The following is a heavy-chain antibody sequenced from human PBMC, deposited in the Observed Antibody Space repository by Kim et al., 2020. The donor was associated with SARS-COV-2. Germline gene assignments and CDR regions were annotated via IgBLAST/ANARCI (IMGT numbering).Heavy chain of an antibody. D-gene: IGHD6-13*01. CDR1: GFTFSTFW. J-gene: IGHJ3*02. CDR3: ASAAPGTRNAFDI. V-gene: IGHV3-74*01. CDR2: INSDGSST. Sequence: GGSLRLSCAASGFTFSTFWMHWVRQVPGKGLVWVSRINSDGSSTSYADSVKGRFSISRDNAKNMVCLQMNNLRADDTAVYHCASAAPGTRNAFDIWGQGTMVTVSS.